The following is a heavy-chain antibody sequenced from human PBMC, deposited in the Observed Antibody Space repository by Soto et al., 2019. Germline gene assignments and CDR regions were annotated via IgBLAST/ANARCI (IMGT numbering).Heavy chain of an antibody. CDR1: GYTFTSYG. V-gene: IGHV1-18*01. Sequence: GASVKVSCKASGYTFTSYGISWVRQAPGQGLEWMGWISAYNGNTNYAQKLQGRVTMTTDTSTSTAYMELRSLRSDDTAVYYCARDANLKDIVLVPAAMFTFDYWGQGTLVTVSS. CDR3: ARDANLKDIVLVPAAMFTFDY. J-gene: IGHJ4*02. D-gene: IGHD2-2*01. CDR2: ISAYNGNT.